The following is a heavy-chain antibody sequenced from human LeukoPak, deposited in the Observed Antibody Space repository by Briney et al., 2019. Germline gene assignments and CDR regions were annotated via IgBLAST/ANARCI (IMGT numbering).Heavy chain of an antibody. D-gene: IGHD2-15*01. CDR2: IWYDGSNK. CDR3: ARVVGGYCSGGSCYVGYIDY. CDR1: GFIFSSYS. V-gene: IGHV3-33*08. Sequence: GGSLRLSCAASGFIFSSYSMNWVRQAPGKGLEWVAVIWYDGSNKYYADSVKGRFTISRDNSKNTLFLQMNSLRAEDTAVYYCARVVGGYCSGGSCYVGYIDYWGQGTLVTVSS. J-gene: IGHJ4*02.